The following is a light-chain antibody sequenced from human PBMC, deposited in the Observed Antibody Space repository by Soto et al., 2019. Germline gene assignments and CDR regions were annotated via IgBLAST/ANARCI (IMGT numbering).Light chain of an antibody. J-gene: IGKJ4*01. CDR1: QSVSSSY. CDR2: GAS. V-gene: IGKV3-20*01. Sequence: EIVLTQSPGTLSLSPGERATLSCRASQSVSSSYLAWYQQKPGQAPRLLIYGASSRATGIPDRFSGSGSGTDFTLTIGRLEPEDFAVYYCQQYGRSPLTFGGGTKVDI. CDR3: QQYGRSPLT.